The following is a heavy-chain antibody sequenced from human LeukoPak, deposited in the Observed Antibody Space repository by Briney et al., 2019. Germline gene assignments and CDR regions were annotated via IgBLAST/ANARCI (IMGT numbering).Heavy chain of an antibody. D-gene: IGHD6-13*01. CDR1: GGSISNYY. V-gene: IGHV4-59*12. Sequence: SETLSLTCTVSGGSISNYYWSWIRQPPGKGLEWIGYIYYSGSTNYNPSLKSRVTISVDTSKNQFSLKLSSVTAADTAVYYCARAGIAAATVDYWGQGTLVTVSS. J-gene: IGHJ4*02. CDR3: ARAGIAAATVDY. CDR2: IYYSGST.